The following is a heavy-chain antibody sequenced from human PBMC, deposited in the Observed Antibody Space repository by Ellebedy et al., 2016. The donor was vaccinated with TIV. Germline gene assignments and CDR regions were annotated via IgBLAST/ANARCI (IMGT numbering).Heavy chain of an antibody. V-gene: IGHV3-23*01. J-gene: IGHJ6*02. D-gene: IGHD3-10*01. CDR3: ARGFRFGMDV. CDR2: ITGSGDNT. Sequence: GESLKISCAASGLTFSSHAMSWVRQAPGKGLEWVSSITGSGDNTYYADSVKGRFTISRDNSKNTLYLQMNSLRAEDTAVYYCARGFRFGMDVWGQGTTVTVSS. CDR1: GLTFSSHA.